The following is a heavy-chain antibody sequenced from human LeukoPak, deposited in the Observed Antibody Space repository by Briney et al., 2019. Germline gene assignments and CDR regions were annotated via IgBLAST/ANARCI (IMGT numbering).Heavy chain of an antibody. Sequence: SETLSLTYTVSGGSLNIYYWSWIRQPAGKGLGWIGRIYSSGSTNYNPSLKSRVSMSVDTSKNQFSLKLTSVTAADTAVYYCARGGKATVVTMWGQGILVTVSS. CDR1: GGSLNIYY. CDR2: IYSSGST. D-gene: IGHD4-23*01. CDR3: ARGGKATVVTM. V-gene: IGHV4-4*07. J-gene: IGHJ4*02.